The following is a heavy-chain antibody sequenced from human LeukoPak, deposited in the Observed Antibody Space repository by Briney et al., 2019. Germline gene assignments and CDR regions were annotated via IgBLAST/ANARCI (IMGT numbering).Heavy chain of an antibody. Sequence: GESLKISCRGSGYHFDSYWVVWVRQVPGKGLEWMGIIFPQNSDMKYSSAFEGHVTMSVDKSVSTAYLQWSSLKASDTAMYYCARLYCDSAACATSLEFWRHWFEPWGQGTLVTVSS. CDR2: IFPQNSDM. D-gene: IGHD3-3*01. CDR1: GYHFDSYW. CDR3: ARLYCDSAACATSLEFWRHWFEP. J-gene: IGHJ5*02. V-gene: IGHV5-51*01.